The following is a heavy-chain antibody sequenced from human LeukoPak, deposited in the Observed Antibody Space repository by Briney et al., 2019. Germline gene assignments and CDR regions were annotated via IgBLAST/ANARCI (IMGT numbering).Heavy chain of an antibody. J-gene: IGHJ6*02. CDR2: IYYSGST. V-gene: IGHV4-59*08. CDR3: ARSVYCSGGSCLYGMGV. Sequence: PSETRSLTCTVSGGSISSYYWSWIRQPPGKGLEWIGYIYYSGSTNYNPSLKSRVTISVDTSKNQFSLKLSSVTAADTAVYYCARSVYCSGGSCLYGMGVWGQGTTVTVSS. CDR1: GGSISSYY. D-gene: IGHD2-15*01.